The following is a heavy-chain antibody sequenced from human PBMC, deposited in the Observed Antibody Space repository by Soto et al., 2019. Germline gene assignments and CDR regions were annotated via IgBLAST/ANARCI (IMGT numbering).Heavy chain of an antibody. CDR3: AKELITLIVVVITPPAFDI. J-gene: IGHJ3*02. CDR1: GFTFSSYA. V-gene: IGHV3-23*01. Sequence: GGSLRLSCAASGFTFSSYAMSWVRQAPGKGLEWVSAISGSGGSTCYADSVKGRFTISRDNSKNTLYLQMNSLRAEDTAVYYCAKELITLIVVVITPPAFDIWGQGTMVTV. D-gene: IGHD3-22*01. CDR2: ISGSGGST.